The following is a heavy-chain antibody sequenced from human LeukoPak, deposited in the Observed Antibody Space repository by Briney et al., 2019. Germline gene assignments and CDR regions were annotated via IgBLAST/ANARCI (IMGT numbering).Heavy chain of an antibody. Sequence: PSETLSLTYTVSGGSISSYYWSWIRQPPGKGLEWIGYIYYSGSTNYNPSLKSRVTISVDTSKNQFSLKLSSVTAADTAVYYCARAPVVAAPYFDYWGQGTPVTVSS. V-gene: IGHV4-59*01. CDR3: ARAPVVAAPYFDY. CDR1: GGSISSYY. D-gene: IGHD2-15*01. J-gene: IGHJ4*02. CDR2: IYYSGST.